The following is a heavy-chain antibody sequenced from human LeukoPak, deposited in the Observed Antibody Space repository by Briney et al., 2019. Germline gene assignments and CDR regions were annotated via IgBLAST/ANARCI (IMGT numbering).Heavy chain of an antibody. D-gene: IGHD1-7*01. Sequence: GGSLRLSCTVSGVTFSDYYMSWTRQAPGKGLEWVSYISSSSTNIKYADSVKGRFTISRDNGKNSLYLQMNSLRAEDTAVYYCARDLGVTDTTSYFDYWGQGSLVTVSS. CDR1: GVTFSDYY. CDR3: ARDLGVTDTTSYFDY. CDR2: ISSSSTNI. V-gene: IGHV3-11*04. J-gene: IGHJ4*02.